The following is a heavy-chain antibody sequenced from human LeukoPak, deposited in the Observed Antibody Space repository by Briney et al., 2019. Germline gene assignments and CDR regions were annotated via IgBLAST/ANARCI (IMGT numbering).Heavy chain of an antibody. CDR1: GYTFTSYG. CDR2: ISAYSGNT. J-gene: IGHJ4*02. V-gene: IGHV1-18*01. D-gene: IGHD3-3*01. CDR3: ASGDFWSGYYTSPEYYFDY. Sequence: ASVKVSRKASGYTFTSYGISWVRQAPGQGLEWMGWISAYSGNTNYAQKLQGRVTMTTDTSTSTAYMELRSLRSDDTAVYYCASGDFWSGYYTSPEYYFDYWGQGTLVTVSS.